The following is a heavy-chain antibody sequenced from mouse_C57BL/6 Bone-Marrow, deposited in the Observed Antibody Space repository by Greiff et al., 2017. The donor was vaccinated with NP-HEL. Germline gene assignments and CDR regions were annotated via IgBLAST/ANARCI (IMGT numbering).Heavy chain of an antibody. CDR3: ARAYSSYVFDY. V-gene: IGHV1-50*01. CDR2: IDPSDSYT. CDR1: GYTFTSYW. Sequence: QVQLQQPGAELVKPGASVKLSCKASGYTFTSYWMQWVKQRPGQGLEWIGEIDPSDSYTNYNQKFKGKATLTVDTSSSTAYMQLSSLTSEDSAVYYCARAYSSYVFDYGGQGTTLTVSS. J-gene: IGHJ2*01. D-gene: IGHD2-5*01.